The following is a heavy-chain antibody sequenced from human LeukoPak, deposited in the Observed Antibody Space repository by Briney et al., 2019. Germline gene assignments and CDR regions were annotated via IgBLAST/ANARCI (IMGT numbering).Heavy chain of an antibody. J-gene: IGHJ4*02. CDR1: GFTFSDYY. CDR2: ISSSGSTI. Sequence: GGSLRLSCAASGFTFSDYYMSWIRQAPGKGLEWVSYISSSGSTIYYADSVKGRFTISRDNAKNSLYLQMNSPRAEDTAVYYCARDDSSWSEGKFYYWGQGTLVTVSS. CDR3: ARDDSSWSEGKFYY. D-gene: IGHD6-13*01. V-gene: IGHV3-11*01.